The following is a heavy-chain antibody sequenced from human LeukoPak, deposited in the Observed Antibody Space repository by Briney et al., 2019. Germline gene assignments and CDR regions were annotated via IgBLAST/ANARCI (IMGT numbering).Heavy chain of an antibody. Sequence: PGGSLRLSCAASGFTVSSNYMSWVRQPPGKGLVWVSRINSDGSTTTYADSVKGRFTISRDNAKNTLYLQMNSLRAEDTAVYYCARDIEASSSAFDPWGQGTLVTVSS. CDR1: GFTVSSNY. J-gene: IGHJ5*02. D-gene: IGHD6-13*01. CDR3: ARDIEASSSAFDP. CDR2: INSDGSTT. V-gene: IGHV3-74*01.